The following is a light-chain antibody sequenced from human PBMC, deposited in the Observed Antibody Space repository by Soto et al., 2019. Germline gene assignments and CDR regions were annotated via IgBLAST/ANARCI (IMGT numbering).Light chain of an antibody. CDR2: GVS. CDR3: EQYGSSPRT. CDR1: ESVASSY. Sequence: EIVLTQSPGTLSLSPGEGATLSCRASESVASSYFAWYQQKPGQAPRLLIYGVSSRATGIPDRFSGSGSGTDFTLTISRLEPEDFAVYYCEQYGSSPRTFGQGTKVDIK. J-gene: IGKJ1*01. V-gene: IGKV3-20*01.